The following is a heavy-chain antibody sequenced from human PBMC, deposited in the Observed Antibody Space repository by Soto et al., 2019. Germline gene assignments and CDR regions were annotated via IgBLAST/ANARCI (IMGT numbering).Heavy chain of an antibody. Sequence: GGSLRLSCAASGFTFSNYAMSWVRQAPGKGLEWVSGVSGSGHHTSYADSVKGRITISRDNSKNTLSLQMNSLRAEDTAIYYCAKGGYCSGDSCYRLKLLSGVFDIWGQGATVTVSS. CDR1: GFTFSNYA. V-gene: IGHV3-23*01. J-gene: IGHJ3*02. CDR3: AKGGYCSGDSCYRLKLLSGVFDI. D-gene: IGHD2-15*01. CDR2: VSGSGHHT.